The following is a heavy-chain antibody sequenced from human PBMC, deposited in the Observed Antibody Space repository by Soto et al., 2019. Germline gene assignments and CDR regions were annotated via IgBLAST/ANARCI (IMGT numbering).Heavy chain of an antibody. Sequence: QVQLVESGGGVVQPGRSLRLSCAASGFTFSGYGMHWVRQAPGKGLEWVAVISNDALNKYYADSVKGRFAISRDDSGNTLYLQMNSLRAEDTAVYYCARPRGDYYYYFGMDVWGQGTTVTVSS. CDR3: ARPRGDYYYYFGMDV. CDR2: ISNDALNK. CDR1: GFTFSGYG. D-gene: IGHD2-15*01. J-gene: IGHJ6*02. V-gene: IGHV3-30*03.